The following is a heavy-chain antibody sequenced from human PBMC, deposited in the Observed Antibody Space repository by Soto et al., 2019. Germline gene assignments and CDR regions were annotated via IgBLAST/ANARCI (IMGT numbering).Heavy chain of an antibody. CDR2: IIPIFGTA. Sequence: QVQLVQSGAEVQKPGSSVKVSCKASGGTFSSYAISWVRQAPGQGLEWMGGIIPIFGTANYAQKFQGRVTITADESTSTADMELSSLRSEDTAVYYCARGPGVGYDFDYYYFGRDVWGQGTTVTFSS. CDR3: ARGPGVGYDFDYYYFGRDV. J-gene: IGHJ6*02. D-gene: IGHD5-12*01. V-gene: IGHV1-69*01. CDR1: GGTFSSYA.